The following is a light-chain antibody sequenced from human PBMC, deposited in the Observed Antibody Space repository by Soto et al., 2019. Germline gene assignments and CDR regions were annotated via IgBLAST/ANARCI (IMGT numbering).Light chain of an antibody. CDR1: QSIDTY. J-gene: IGKJ4*01. CDR2: DAS. CDR3: QQRYNWPLT. Sequence: EIVLTQSPATLSSSPGERATLSCRASQSIDTYLAWYQQKPGQAPRLLIYDASDRATGIPARFSGSGSGTAFTLTISGLEPEDFAVYYCQQRYNWPLTFGGGTKVEIK. V-gene: IGKV3-11*01.